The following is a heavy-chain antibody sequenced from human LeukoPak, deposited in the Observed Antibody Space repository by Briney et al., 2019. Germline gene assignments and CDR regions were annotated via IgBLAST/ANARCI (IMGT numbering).Heavy chain of an antibody. J-gene: IGHJ4*02. CDR3: AKGKLVFDYYDSSGYYRY. V-gene: IGHV1-2*02. CDR1: GYTFTSYD. CDR2: VNPNSGGT. D-gene: IGHD3-22*01. Sequence: ASVKVSCKASGYTFTSYDIHWVRQATGQGLEWMGWVNPNSGGTNYAQKFQGRVTMTRDTSISTAYMELSRLRSDDTAVYYCAKGKLVFDYYDSSGYYRYWGQGTLVTVSS.